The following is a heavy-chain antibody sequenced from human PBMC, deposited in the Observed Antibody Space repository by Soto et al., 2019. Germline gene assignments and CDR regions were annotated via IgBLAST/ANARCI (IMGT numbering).Heavy chain of an antibody. Sequence: ASVKVSCKASGYTFTRYYMHWVRQAPGQGLERMGIINPSGGSTSYAQKFQGRGTMTRDTSTSTVYMELSSLRSEDTAVYYCARASVWLGYCSGGSCPPLYGMDVWGQGTTVTVSS. CDR1: GYTFTRYY. CDR3: ARASVWLGYCSGGSCPPLYGMDV. V-gene: IGHV1-46*01. D-gene: IGHD2-15*01. CDR2: INPSGGST. J-gene: IGHJ6*02.